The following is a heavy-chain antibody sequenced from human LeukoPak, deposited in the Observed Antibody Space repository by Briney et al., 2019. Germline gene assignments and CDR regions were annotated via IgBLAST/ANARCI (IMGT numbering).Heavy chain of an antibody. CDR1: GFTFSSYW. CDR3: ARDRDSSGYPYFDY. D-gene: IGHD3-22*01. CDR2: INSDGSST. V-gene: IGHV3-74*01. J-gene: IGHJ4*02. Sequence: GGSLRLSCAASGFTFSSYWMHWVRQAPGKGLAWVSRINSDGSSTSYADSVKGRFTISRDNAKNTLYLQMNSLRAEDTAVYYCARDRDSSGYPYFDYWGQGTLVTVSS.